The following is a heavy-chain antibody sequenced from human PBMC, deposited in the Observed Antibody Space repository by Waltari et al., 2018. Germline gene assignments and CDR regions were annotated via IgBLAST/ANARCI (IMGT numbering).Heavy chain of an antibody. CDR2: ISGDGVTA. Sequence: VESGGGLVQPGGSLRLSCVASGFIFSRCAMHWVRQAPGKGLEYVASISGDGVTAHYGSSVRGRFTISRDNSQNCLYLQMGSLTAEDMAVYYCAKSTDGYVLPAYFASWGHGTLVTVSS. V-gene: IGHV3-64*01. D-gene: IGHD5-12*01. CDR3: AKSTDGYVLPAYFAS. J-gene: IGHJ4*01. CDR1: GFIFSRCA.